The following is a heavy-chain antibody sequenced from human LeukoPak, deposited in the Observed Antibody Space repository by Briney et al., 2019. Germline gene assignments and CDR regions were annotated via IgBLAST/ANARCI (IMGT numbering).Heavy chain of an antibody. J-gene: IGHJ6*03. Sequence: SETLSLTCTVSGGSISSYYWSWIRQPPGKGLEWIGYIYYSGSTNYNPSLKSRVTISVDTSKNQFSLKLSSVIAADTAVYYCARGAAIPYYYYYMDVWGKGTTVTISS. CDR2: IYYSGST. CDR1: GGSISSYY. V-gene: IGHV4-59*01. D-gene: IGHD2-2*01. CDR3: ARGAAIPYYYYYMDV.